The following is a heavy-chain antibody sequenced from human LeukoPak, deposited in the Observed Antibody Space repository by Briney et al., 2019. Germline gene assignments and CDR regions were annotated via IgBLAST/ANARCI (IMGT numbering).Heavy chain of an antibody. CDR1: GFTFSSYE. Sequence: GGSLGLSCAVSGFTFSSYEMNWVRQAPGKGLEWVSYISSSGNTVYYPDSVKGRFTISRDNAKNSLYLQMNSLRGEDTAVYYCARGGAVAGLYWGQGTLVTVSS. J-gene: IGHJ4*02. CDR2: ISSSGNTV. D-gene: IGHD6-19*01. CDR3: ARGGAVAGLY. V-gene: IGHV3-48*03.